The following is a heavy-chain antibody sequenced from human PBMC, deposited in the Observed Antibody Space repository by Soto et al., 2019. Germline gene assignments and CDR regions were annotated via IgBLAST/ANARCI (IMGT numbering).Heavy chain of an antibody. D-gene: IGHD3-16*01. J-gene: IGHJ5*02. CDR1: GFTFSSYW. CDR3: AKDSLALYKQASLWFDP. Sequence: GGSLRLSCAASGFTFSSYWMSWVRQAPGKGLEWVANIKQDGSEKYYVDSVKGRFTISRDNSKNTLYLQMNSLRAEDTAVYYCAKDSLALYKQASLWFDPWGQGTLVTVSS. V-gene: IGHV3-7*05. CDR2: IKQDGSEK.